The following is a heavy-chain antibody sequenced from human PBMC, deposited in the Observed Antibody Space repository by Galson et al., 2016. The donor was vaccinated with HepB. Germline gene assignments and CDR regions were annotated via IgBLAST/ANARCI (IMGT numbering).Heavy chain of an antibody. CDR1: GFTFSDYF. CDR3: ARLTTAMRQDSFDI. Sequence: SLRLSCAASGFTFSDYFMSWIRQAPGKGLEWVSDISRGSAYTNYADSVKGRFTISRDNAKNSLYLQLNTLRAEDTAVYYCARLTTAMRQDSFDIWGQGTMVTVS. D-gene: IGHD4-17*01. CDR2: ISRGSAYT. V-gene: IGHV3-11*06. J-gene: IGHJ3*02.